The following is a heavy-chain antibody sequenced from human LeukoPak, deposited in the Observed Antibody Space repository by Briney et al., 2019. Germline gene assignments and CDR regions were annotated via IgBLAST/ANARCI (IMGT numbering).Heavy chain of an antibody. CDR1: GDFISSSSYY. D-gene: IGHD3-22*01. J-gene: IGHJ1*01. V-gene: IGHV4-39*02. CDR3: ARRRYYDSTGYFE. Sequence: AETLSLTCTVSGDFISSSSYYWGWIRQPPGKGLEWIGDVYYSGRTYYNPSLKSRVFISIDTSKNYFSLNLNFVTAADTAVYYCARRRYYDSTGYFEWGRGSLVTVSS. CDR2: VYYSGRT.